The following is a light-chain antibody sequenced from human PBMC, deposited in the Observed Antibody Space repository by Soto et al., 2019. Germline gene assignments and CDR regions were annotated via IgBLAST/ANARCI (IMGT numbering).Light chain of an antibody. Sequence: EIVMTQSPATLSVSPGEGATLSCRASQSVHGDLAWYQQKPGQAPRLLIYDASTRAAGIPPRFSGSGSGTEFTLTITSLQSEDSAVYYCQQYTSWPPLTFGGGTKVEIK. CDR2: DAS. J-gene: IGKJ4*01. CDR1: QSVHGD. CDR3: QQYTSWPPLT. V-gene: IGKV3-15*01.